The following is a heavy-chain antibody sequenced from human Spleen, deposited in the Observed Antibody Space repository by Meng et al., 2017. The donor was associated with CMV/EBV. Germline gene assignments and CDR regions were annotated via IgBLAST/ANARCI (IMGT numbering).Heavy chain of an antibody. J-gene: IGHJ4*02. Sequence: ASGFTFSNFGMHWVRQAPGKGLEWVAFIRYDGTEKYYVDFVKGRFTISRDNPKNMLYLQMSSLRAEDTAVYYCVKKGNPATTGYLDYWGQGTLVTVSS. CDR1: GFTFSNFG. CDR2: IRYDGTEK. D-gene: IGHD4-17*01. CDR3: VKKGNPATTGYLDY. V-gene: IGHV3-30*02.